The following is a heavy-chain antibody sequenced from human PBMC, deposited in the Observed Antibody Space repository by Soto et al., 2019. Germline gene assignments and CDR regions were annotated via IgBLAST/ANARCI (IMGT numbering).Heavy chain of an antibody. CDR3: AGQLLWFGESTA. CDR2: IYYSRST. Sequence: QVQLQESGPGLVKPSETLSLTCTVSGGSISSYYWSWIRQPPGKGLEWIGYIYYSRSTNYNPFLKSRATISVYTSKNHFSLQLSSVAASDTAVYYCAGQLLWFGESTAWGQGTLVTVSS. D-gene: IGHD3-10*01. J-gene: IGHJ4*02. CDR1: GGSISSYY. V-gene: IGHV4-59*01.